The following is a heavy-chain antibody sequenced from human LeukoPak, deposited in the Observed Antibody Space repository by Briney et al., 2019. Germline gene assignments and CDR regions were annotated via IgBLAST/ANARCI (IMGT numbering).Heavy chain of an antibody. D-gene: IGHD7-27*01. CDR1: GASFSYDY. V-gene: IGHV4-34*01. J-gene: IGHJ5*01. CDR3: AKGVWAPRFDS. Sequence: SETLSLTCAVYGASFSYDYWSWIRQAPGKGLEWIGEVNHSGSITYNPSLKSRVTISAEKSKSQFSLRLTSVTAADTAVYYCAKGVWAPRFDSWGQGTLVTVSS. CDR2: VNHSGSI.